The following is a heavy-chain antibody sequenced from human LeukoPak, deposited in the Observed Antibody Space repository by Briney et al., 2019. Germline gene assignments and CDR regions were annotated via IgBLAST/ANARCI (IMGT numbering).Heavy chain of an antibody. CDR3: ARALYDSSGC. Sequence: SGGSLRLSCAASGFTLSRYWMTWVRQAPGKGLEWVANINQDGSKKYYVDSVKGRFTTSRDNAKNSLYLQMNSLRAEDTAVYYCARALYDSSGCWGQGTLVTVSS. CDR1: GFTLSRYW. D-gene: IGHD3-22*01. J-gene: IGHJ4*02. CDR2: INQDGSKK. V-gene: IGHV3-7*03.